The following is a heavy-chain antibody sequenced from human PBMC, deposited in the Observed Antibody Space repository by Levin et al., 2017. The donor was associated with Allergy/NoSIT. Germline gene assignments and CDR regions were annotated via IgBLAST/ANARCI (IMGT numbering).Heavy chain of an antibody. J-gene: IGHJ3*02. CDR2: IIPIFGTA. V-gene: IGHV1-69*13. D-gene: IGHD4-23*01. CDR1: GGTFSSYA. Sequence: SVKVSCKASGGTFSSYAISWVRQAPGQGLEWMGGIIPIFGTANYAQKFQGIVTITADESTSTAYMELSSLRSEDTAVYYCAREPGGDYGGHKHSGDAGDIWGQGTMVTGSS. CDR3: AREPGGDYGGHKHSGDAGDI.